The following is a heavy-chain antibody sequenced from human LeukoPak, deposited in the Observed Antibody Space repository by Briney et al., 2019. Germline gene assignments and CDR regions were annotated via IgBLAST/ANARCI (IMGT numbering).Heavy chain of an antibody. J-gene: IGHJ4*02. V-gene: IGHV3-74*01. CDR1: GFTFSSYW. Sequence: PGGSLRFSCAASGFTFSSYWMHWVRQAPGKGLVLVSRINTDGSSTSYADSVKGRFTISRDNAKNTLYLQLNSLRAEDTAVYYCARVSSRSWWALDYWGQGTLVTVSS. CDR3: ARVSSRSWWALDY. D-gene: IGHD6-13*01. CDR2: INTDGSST.